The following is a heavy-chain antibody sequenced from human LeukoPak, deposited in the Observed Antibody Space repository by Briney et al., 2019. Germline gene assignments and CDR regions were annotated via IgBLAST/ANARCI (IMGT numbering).Heavy chain of an antibody. Sequence: QPGGSLRLSCAASGFNFTFYEMNWVRQAPGKGLEWISYISSRDSSTYYADSVQGRFTISRDNAKNSLYLQMNSLRAEDTAIYYCVRDSVVVPADSVGPAFDFWGQGTTVIVSS. J-gene: IGHJ3*01. D-gene: IGHD2-2*01. CDR2: ISSRDSST. CDR1: GFNFTFYE. V-gene: IGHV3-48*03. CDR3: VRDSVVVPADSVGPAFDF.